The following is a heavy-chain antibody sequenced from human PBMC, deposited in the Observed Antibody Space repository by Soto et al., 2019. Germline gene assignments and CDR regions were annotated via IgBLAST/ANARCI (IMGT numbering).Heavy chain of an antibody. CDR2: ISAYNGNT. CDR1: GYTFTSYG. D-gene: IGHD4-17*01. J-gene: IGHJ3*02. Sequence: ASVKVSCKASGYTFTSYGISWVRQAPGQGLEWMGWISAYNGNTNYAQKLQGRVTMTTDTSTSTAYMELRSLRSDDTAVYYCARVFIDYGDPDAFDIWGQGTMVTVSS. CDR3: ARVFIDYGDPDAFDI. V-gene: IGHV1-18*01.